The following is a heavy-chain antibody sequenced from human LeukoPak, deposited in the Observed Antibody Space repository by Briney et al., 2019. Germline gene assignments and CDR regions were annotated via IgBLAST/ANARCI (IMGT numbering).Heavy chain of an antibody. D-gene: IGHD6-25*01. CDR1: GFTFSSYS. Sequence: GGSLRLSCAASGFTFSSYSMNWVRQAPGKGLEWVSSISSSSSYIYYADSVKGRFTISRDNAKNSLYLQMSSLRAEDAAVYYCARGSADAFDIRGQGTMVTVSS. J-gene: IGHJ3*02. CDR2: ISSSSSYI. V-gene: IGHV3-21*01. CDR3: ARGSADAFDI.